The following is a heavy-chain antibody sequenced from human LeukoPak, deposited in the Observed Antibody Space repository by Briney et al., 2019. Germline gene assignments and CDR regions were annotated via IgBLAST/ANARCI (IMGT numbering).Heavy chain of an antibody. CDR2: INGGGDAT. J-gene: IGHJ3*01. V-gene: IGHV3-23*01. D-gene: IGHD2-2*01. Sequence: GGSLRLSCTASGFTFNNNAMSWVRQAPGKGLEWVSAINGGGDATEYTDSVKGRFTISRENSKNTLYLQMNSLRPEDTAVYYCARCTASCYANAFDVWGQGTLLTVSS. CDR3: ARCTASCYANAFDV. CDR1: GFTFNNNA.